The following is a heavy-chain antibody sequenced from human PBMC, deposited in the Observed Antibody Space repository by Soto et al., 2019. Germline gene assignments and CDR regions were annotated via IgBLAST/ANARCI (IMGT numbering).Heavy chain of an antibody. J-gene: IGHJ4*02. Sequence: GASVKVSCKASGFTFTSSAMQWVRQARGQRLEWIGWIVVGSGNTNYAQKFQERVTITRDMSTSTAYMELSSLRSEDTAVYYCATQYYYDSSASGQSGYFESWGQGTLVTVSS. CDR1: GFTFTSSA. V-gene: IGHV1-58*02. CDR2: IVVGSGNT. D-gene: IGHD3-22*01. CDR3: ATQYYYDSSASGQSGYFES.